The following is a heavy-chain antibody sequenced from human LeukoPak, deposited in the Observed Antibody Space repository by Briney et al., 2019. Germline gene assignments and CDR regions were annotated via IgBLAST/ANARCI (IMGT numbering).Heavy chain of an antibody. CDR1: GFSFSSYA. CDR2: IGTDDST. V-gene: IGHV3-23*01. D-gene: IGHD5-18*01. Sequence: GGSLRLSCAASGFSFSSYAMSWVRQAPGKGLEWVSSIGTDDSTFYADSVKGRFTISRDNSKNTLYLQMNSLRAEDTAVYYCAKDRMVQLWFGYFDYWGQGTLVTASS. CDR3: AKDRMVQLWFGYFDY. J-gene: IGHJ4*02.